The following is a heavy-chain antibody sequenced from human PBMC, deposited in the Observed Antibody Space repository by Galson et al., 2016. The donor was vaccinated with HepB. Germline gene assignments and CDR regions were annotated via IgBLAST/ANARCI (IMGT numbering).Heavy chain of an antibody. CDR1: GFNFNSYS. J-gene: IGHJ4*02. Sequence: SLRLSCAGSGFNFNSYSMNWVRQAPGKGLEWIASISATGITMYYADSVRGRFDISRDNAQNSLYLQMSSLRGDDTAVYHCATDPHFWGQGTLVTVSS. CDR3: ATDPHF. CDR2: ISATGITM. V-gene: IGHV3-48*03.